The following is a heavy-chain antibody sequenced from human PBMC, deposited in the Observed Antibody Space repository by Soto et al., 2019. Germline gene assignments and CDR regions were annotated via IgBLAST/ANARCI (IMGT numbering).Heavy chain of an antibody. CDR2: IYHSGST. Sequence: SETLSLTCTVSGGSISSYYWNWIRQPPGKGLEWIGYIYHSGSTKYNPSLKSRVTISVDTSKNQFSLKLSSVTAADTAVYYCARENYFDYWGQGTLVTVSS. CDR3: ARENYFDY. CDR1: GGSISSYY. V-gene: IGHV4-59*12. J-gene: IGHJ4*02.